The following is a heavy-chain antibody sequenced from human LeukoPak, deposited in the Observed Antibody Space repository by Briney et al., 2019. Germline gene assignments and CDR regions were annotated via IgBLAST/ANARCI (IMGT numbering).Heavy chain of an antibody. D-gene: IGHD2-15*01. CDR3: ARDLWWERGVCAFDI. Sequence: ASVKVSCKASGYTFTSYGTNWVRQAPGQGLEWMGWINTYYGNTDYAQKLQGRVTMTTDTSTSTAYMELRSLRSDDTAVYYCARDLWWERGVCAFDIWGQGTMVTVSS. V-gene: IGHV1-18*01. CDR1: GYTFTSYG. J-gene: IGHJ3*02. CDR2: INTYYGNT.